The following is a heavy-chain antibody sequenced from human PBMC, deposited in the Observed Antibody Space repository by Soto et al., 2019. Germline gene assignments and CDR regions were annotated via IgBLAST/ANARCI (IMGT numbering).Heavy chain of an antibody. Sequence: SETLSLTCTVSGGSINDYFWSWIRQPPGKGLEWIAYIHYGGSTNYNPSLKSRVTISVDRSKNQFSLKLTSMTAADTAVYYCARSMFGELGYWGPGTLVTVPS. J-gene: IGHJ4*02. CDR1: GGSINDYF. D-gene: IGHD3-10*02. CDR3: ARSMFGELGY. V-gene: IGHV4-59*01. CDR2: IHYGGST.